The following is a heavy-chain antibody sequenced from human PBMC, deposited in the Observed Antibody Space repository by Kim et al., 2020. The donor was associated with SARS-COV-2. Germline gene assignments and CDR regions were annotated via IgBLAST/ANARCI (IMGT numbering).Heavy chain of an antibody. J-gene: IGHJ4*02. D-gene: IGHD2-15*01. V-gene: IGHV3-7*03. Sequence: GGSLRLSCAASGFTFSSNWMSWVRQAPGKGLEWVANIKQDGSEKNYVDSVKGRFTISRDNAKDSLYLQMNILRAEDTAVYYCCARGVVPSYWGQGPLVTV. CDR1: GFTFSSNW. CDR3: CARGVVPSY. CDR2: IKQDGSEK.